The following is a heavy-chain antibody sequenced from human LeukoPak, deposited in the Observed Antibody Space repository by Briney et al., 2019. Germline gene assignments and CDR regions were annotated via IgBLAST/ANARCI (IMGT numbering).Heavy chain of an antibody. CDR2: IIPTFGTT. Sequence: ASVKVSCKTSGGTFNKYAISWVRQAPGQGLEWMGGIIPTFGTTHYAQKFQDRLIVTADDSTSTAYMELSSLRSEDTAVYYCARISTSDPWGQGTLVTVSS. J-gene: IGHJ5*02. CDR1: GGTFNKYA. CDR3: ARISTSDP. V-gene: IGHV1-69*13.